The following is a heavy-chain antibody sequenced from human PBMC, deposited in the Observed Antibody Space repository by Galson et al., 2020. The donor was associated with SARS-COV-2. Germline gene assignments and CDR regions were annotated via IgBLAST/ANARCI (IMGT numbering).Heavy chain of an antibody. CDR1: GYTLTELS. D-gene: IGHD6-13*01. CDR2: FDPEDGET. V-gene: IGHV1-24*01. J-gene: IGHJ5*02. Sequence: ASVKVSCKVSGYTLTELSMHWVRQAPGKGLEWMGGFDPEDGETIYAQKFQGRVTMTEDTSTDTAYMELSSLRSEDTAVYYCATVSAAGTFNGFDPWGQGTLVTVSS. CDR3: ATVSAAGTFNGFDP.